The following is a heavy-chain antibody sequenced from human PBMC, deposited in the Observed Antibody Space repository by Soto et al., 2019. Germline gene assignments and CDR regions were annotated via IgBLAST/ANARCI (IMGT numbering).Heavy chain of an antibody. CDR2: IYYSGST. D-gene: IGHD1-1*01. J-gene: IGHJ4*02. CDR1: GGSISSGGYY. CDR3: AQEKEQPGYFDY. Sequence: QVQLQESGPGLVKPSQTLSLTCTVSGGSISSGGYYWSWIRQHPGKGLEWIGYIYYSGSTYYNPSIRRRVTISVDTSKNQFSLKLSSVTAADTAVYYCAQEKEQPGYFDYWGQGTLVTVSS. V-gene: IGHV4-31*03.